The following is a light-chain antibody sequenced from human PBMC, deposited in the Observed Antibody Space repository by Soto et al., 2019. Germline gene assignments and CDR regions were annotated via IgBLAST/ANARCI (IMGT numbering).Light chain of an antibody. CDR3: AAWDDTLKGYV. CDR1: SSNIGSNS. Sequence: QSVLTQPPSASETPGRRVVISCSGSSSNIGSNSANWYQQLPGTAPKLLIYSDHQRPSGVPDRFSGSKSGTSASLAISGLQSDDEADYYCAAWDDTLKGYVFATGTKVTVL. V-gene: IGLV1-44*01. CDR2: SDH. J-gene: IGLJ1*01.